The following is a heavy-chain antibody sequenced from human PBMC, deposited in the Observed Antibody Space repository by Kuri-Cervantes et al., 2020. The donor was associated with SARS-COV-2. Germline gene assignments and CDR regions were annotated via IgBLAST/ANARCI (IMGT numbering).Heavy chain of an antibody. Sequence: GESLKISCAASGFTFSSYEMNWVRQAPGKGLEWVSYISSSGSTIYYADPVKGRFTISRDNAKNSLYLQMNSLRAEDTAVYYCARVVIPAALDYWGQGTLVTVSS. CDR3: ARVVIPAALDY. V-gene: IGHV3-48*03. CDR2: ISSSGSTI. D-gene: IGHD2-2*01. J-gene: IGHJ4*02. CDR1: GFTFSSYE.